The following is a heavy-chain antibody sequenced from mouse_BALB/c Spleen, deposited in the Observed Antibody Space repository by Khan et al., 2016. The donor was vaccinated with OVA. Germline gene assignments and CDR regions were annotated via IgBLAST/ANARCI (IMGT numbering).Heavy chain of an antibody. V-gene: IGHV3-2*02. CDR1: GYSITSDYA. D-gene: IGHD2-14*01. CDR3: AVTRFYYRYSFLDY. J-gene: IGHJ2*01. Sequence: EVQLQESGPGLAKPSQSLSLTCTVTGYSITSDYAWTWIRQFPGDKLEWMGYISYSGTTSYNPSLKSRISITRDTSKNRFFLQLSSVTTEDTATYYCAVTRFYYRYSFLDYWGQGTTLTVSS. CDR2: ISYSGTT.